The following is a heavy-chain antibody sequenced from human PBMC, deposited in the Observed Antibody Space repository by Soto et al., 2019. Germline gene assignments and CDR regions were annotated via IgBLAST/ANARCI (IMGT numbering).Heavy chain of an antibody. Sequence: EVQLVESGGGLVQPGGSLRLSCAASGFTFSSYWMSWVRQAPGKGLEWVANIKQDGSEKYYVDSVKGRFTISRDNAKNSLYLQMNSLRAEDTAVYYCARAGSVAGCSGWFDPWGQGTLVTVSS. D-gene: IGHD6-19*01. J-gene: IGHJ5*02. CDR3: ARAGSVAGCSGWFDP. CDR2: IKQDGSEK. V-gene: IGHV3-7*01. CDR1: GFTFSSYW.